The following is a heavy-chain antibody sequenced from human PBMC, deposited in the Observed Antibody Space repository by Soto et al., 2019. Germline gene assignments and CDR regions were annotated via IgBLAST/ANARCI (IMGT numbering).Heavy chain of an antibody. Sequence: SETLSLTCTISGGSISVYYWSWVRQPPGHELEWIGYIYASGSPYYNPSLRIRVTISADTSKTQISLKFTSPTAADTAFYYCSRGVGSSPPRYWGRGTLVTVSS. V-gene: IGHV4-59*01. J-gene: IGHJ4*02. D-gene: IGHD1-26*01. CDR2: IYASGSP. CDR3: SRGVGSSPPRY. CDR1: GGSISVYY.